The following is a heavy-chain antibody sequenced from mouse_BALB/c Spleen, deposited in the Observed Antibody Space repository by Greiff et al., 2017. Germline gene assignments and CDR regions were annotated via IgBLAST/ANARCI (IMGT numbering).Heavy chain of an antibody. V-gene: IGHV5-17*02. J-gene: IGHJ2*01. CDR1: GFTFSSFG. Sequence: EVQGVESGGGLVQPGGSRKLSCAASGFTFSSFGMHWVRQAPEKGLEWVAYISSGSSTIYYADTVKGRFTISRDNPKNTLFLQMTSLRSEDTAMYDCAREGMITYMDYWGQGTTLTVSS. D-gene: IGHD2-4*01. CDR3: AREGMITYMDY. CDR2: ISSGSSTI.